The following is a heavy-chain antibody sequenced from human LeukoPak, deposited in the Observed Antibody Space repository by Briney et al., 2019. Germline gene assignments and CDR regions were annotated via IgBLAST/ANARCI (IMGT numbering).Heavy chain of an antibody. CDR1: GYTFRSYG. V-gene: IGHV1-18*01. D-gene: IGHD7-27*01. Sequence: GASVKVSCKASGYTFRSYGISWVRQAPGQGLEWMGWIGAKNGDTHYVEKLQGRVTMTTDTSTSTAYMELRSLRSDDTAVYYCARSTNWEINYWGQGTLVTVSS. J-gene: IGHJ4*02. CDR3: ARSTNWEINY. CDR2: IGAKNGDT.